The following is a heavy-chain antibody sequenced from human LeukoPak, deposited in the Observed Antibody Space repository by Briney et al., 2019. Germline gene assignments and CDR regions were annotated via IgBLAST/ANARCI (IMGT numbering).Heavy chain of an antibody. CDR1: GGSFSGYY. CDR3: ARESTTVAETFDY. J-gene: IGHJ4*02. CDR2: INHSGST. D-gene: IGHD6-19*01. Sequence: SETLSLTCAVYGGSFSGYYWSWIRQPPGKGREWIGEINHSGSTNYNPSLKSRVTISVDTSKNQFSLKLSSVTAADTAMYYCARESTTVAETFDYWGQGTLVTVSS. V-gene: IGHV4-34*01.